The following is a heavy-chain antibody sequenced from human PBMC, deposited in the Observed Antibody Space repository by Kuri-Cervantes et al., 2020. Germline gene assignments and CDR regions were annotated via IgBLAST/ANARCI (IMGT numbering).Heavy chain of an antibody. CDR3: ARRRPAANPHYFEY. Sequence: GGSLRLSCAASGFTFSSYAMHWVRQAPGKGLEWVAVISYDGSNKYYADSVKGRFTISRDNSKNTLFLQMNGLRTEDTAVYYCARRRPAANPHYFEYWGQGTLVTVSS. CDR2: ISYDGSNK. J-gene: IGHJ4*02. CDR1: GFTFSSYA. V-gene: IGHV3-30-3*01. D-gene: IGHD2-2*01.